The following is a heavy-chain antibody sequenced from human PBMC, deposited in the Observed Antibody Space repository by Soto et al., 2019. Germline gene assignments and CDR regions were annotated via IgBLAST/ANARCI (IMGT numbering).Heavy chain of an antibody. Sequence: GASVKVSCKASGYTFTSYGISWVRQAPGQGLEWVGRISANNGSTSYAQKFQGRVTMTTDSSMSTAYMELRSLRSEETAVYYCVRGIEVAGDAFDICGQRTMVPVS. D-gene: IGHD6-19*01. CDR2: ISANNGST. V-gene: IGHV1-18*01. CDR3: VRGIEVAGDAFDI. J-gene: IGHJ3*02. CDR1: GYTFTSYG.